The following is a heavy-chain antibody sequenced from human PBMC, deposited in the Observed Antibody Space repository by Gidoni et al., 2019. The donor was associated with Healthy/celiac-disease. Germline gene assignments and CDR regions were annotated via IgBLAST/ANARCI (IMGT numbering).Heavy chain of an antibody. J-gene: IGHJ6*02. Sequence: QVQLQESGPGLVKPSQTLSLTCTVSGGSISSGGYYWSWIRPHPGKGLEWIGYIYYSGSTYYNPSLKSRVTISVDTSKNQFSLKLSSVTAADTAVYYCARAQAPYYDFWSGYYSPNYYYGMDVWGQGTTVTVSS. CDR1: GGSISSGGYY. CDR3: ARAQAPYYDFWSGYYSPNYYYGMDV. D-gene: IGHD3-3*01. V-gene: IGHV4-31*03. CDR2: IYYSGST.